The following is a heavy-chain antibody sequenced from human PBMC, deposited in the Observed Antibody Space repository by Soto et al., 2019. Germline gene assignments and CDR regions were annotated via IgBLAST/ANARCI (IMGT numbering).Heavy chain of an antibody. V-gene: IGHV4-38-2*02. CDR3: PTDYPCALDVVGYFDV. CDR2: VYRSGAA. J-gene: IGHJ4*01. D-gene: IGHD2-21*01. CDR1: VYPISTGYY. Sequence: SETLSLTCTVSVYPISTGYYWAWVRQSPGKGLEWIGSVYRSGAAYYSPSLKSRVTISVDTSKNQFSLHLRSVTATDAAVYYCPTDYPCALDVVGYFDVWGHGPPVT.